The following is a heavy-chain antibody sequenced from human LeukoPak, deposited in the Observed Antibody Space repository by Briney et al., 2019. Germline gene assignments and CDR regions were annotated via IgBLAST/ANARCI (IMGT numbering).Heavy chain of an antibody. CDR3: ARDGGFYYTASPNSWFDP. V-gene: IGHV4-38-2*02. Sequence: PSETLSLTCIVSGYSISSDYCWGWIRLAPGKGLEWIGSISHRGSPYYNPSLQSRVTMSADTPNNQFSLRLSSVTAADTAVYYCARDGGFYYTASPNSWFDPWGQGILVTVSS. D-gene: IGHD2-15*01. CDR1: GYSISSDYC. CDR2: ISHRGSP. J-gene: IGHJ5*02.